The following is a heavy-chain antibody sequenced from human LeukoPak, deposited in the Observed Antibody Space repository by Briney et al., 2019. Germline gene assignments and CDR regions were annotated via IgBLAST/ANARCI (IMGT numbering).Heavy chain of an antibody. D-gene: IGHD3-22*01. CDR2: IYTSGST. CDR1: GGSISSGSYY. CDR3: ARGQRYYYDSSGYNWFDP. J-gene: IGHJ5*02. V-gene: IGHV4-61*02. Sequence: SETLSLTCTVSGGSISSGSYYWSWIRQPAGKVLEWVGRIYTSGSTNYNPSLKSRVTISVDTSKNQFSLKLSSVTAADTAVYYCARGQRYYYDSSGYNWFDPWGQGTLVTVSS.